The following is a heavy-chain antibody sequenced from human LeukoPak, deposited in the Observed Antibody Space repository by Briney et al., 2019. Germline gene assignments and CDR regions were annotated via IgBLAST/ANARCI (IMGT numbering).Heavy chain of an antibody. CDR3: ARVSGVMIVVVDFDY. J-gene: IGHJ4*02. CDR1: GFTFSDYY. D-gene: IGHD3-22*01. V-gene: IGHV3-11*01. Sequence: GGSLRLSCAASGFTFSDYYMSWIRQAPGKGLEWVSYISSSGSNIYYADSVKGRFTISRDNAKNSLYLQMNSLRADDTAVYYCARVSGVMIVVVDFDYWGQGTLVTVSS. CDR2: ISSSGSNI.